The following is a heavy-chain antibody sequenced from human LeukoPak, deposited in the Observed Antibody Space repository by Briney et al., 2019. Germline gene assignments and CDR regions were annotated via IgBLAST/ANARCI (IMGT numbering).Heavy chain of an antibody. Sequence: ASVKVSCKASGYTFTGYYMHWVRQAPGQGLEWMGWINPNSGGTNYAQKFQGRVTMTRDTSISTAYMELSRLRSDDTAVYYCARPITDYDFYGMDVWGQGTTVTVSS. D-gene: IGHD3-3*01. CDR3: ARPITDYDFYGMDV. CDR1: GYTFTGYY. CDR2: INPNSGGT. V-gene: IGHV1-2*02. J-gene: IGHJ6*02.